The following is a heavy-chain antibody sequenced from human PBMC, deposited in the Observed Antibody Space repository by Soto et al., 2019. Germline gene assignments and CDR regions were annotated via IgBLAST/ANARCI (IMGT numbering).Heavy chain of an antibody. D-gene: IGHD3-16*01. CDR1: GGSISSYY. CDR3: ARVWGRVGAFDI. Sequence: PSETMSLTCTVSGGSISSYYWSWIRQQPGKGLEWIGYIYYSGSTNYNPSLKSRVTISVDTSKNQFSLKLSSVTAADTAVYYCARVWGRVGAFDIWGQGTMVTVSS. CDR2: IYYSGST. V-gene: IGHV4-59*01. J-gene: IGHJ3*02.